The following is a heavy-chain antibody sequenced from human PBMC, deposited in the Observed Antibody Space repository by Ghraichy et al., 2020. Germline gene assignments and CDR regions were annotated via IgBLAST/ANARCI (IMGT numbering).Heavy chain of an antibody. CDR3: ARRPLGGGSDY. CDR1: GFTFSDHY. Sequence: GGSLRLSCAASGFTFSDHYMDWVRQAPRKGLEWVGRIRNKANSYTTEYAASVKGRFTISRDDSKNSLYLQMNSLKSEDMAVYYCARRPLGGGSDYWGQGTLVTVSS. CDR2: IRNKANSYTT. D-gene: IGHD3-16*01. V-gene: IGHV3-72*01. J-gene: IGHJ4*02.